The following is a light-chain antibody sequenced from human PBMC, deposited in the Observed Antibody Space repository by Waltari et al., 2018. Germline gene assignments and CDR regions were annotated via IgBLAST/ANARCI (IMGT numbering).Light chain of an antibody. CDR3: QQSNNWPYT. CDR1: QSVGNK. J-gene: IGKJ2*01. CDR2: DAS. Sequence: EIEMTQSPATLSVSPGERATVSCRASQSVGNKLAWYQQKPGQAPRLLFYDASTRATGIPVRFSGSGSGTEFTLTISSLQSEDFAVYYCQQSNNWPYTFGQGTKL. V-gene: IGKV3-15*01.